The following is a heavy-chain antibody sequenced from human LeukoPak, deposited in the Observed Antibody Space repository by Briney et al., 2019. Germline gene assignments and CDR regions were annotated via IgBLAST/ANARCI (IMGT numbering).Heavy chain of an antibody. CDR2: ISYDGSNK. V-gene: IGHV3-30-3*01. Sequence: GGSLRLSCAASGLTFSSYAMHWVRQAPGKGLEWVAVISYDGSNKYYADSVKGRFTISRDNSKNTLYLQMNSLRAEDTAVYYCARGDNIAAAGNDYYFDYWGQGTLVTVSS. D-gene: IGHD6-13*01. J-gene: IGHJ4*02. CDR1: GLTFSSYA. CDR3: ARGDNIAAAGNDYYFDY.